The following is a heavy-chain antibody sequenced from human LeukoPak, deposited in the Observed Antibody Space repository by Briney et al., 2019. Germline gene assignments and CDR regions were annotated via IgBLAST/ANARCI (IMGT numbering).Heavy chain of an antibody. D-gene: IGHD2-8*01. J-gene: IGHJ6*02. CDR2: INPSSTTF. CDR1: GFIFSTFR. Sequence: GGSLTLSYAASGFIFSTFRMNWVRQAPGKGLEWISYINPSSTTFYYADSVKGRFTISRDNAKNSLYLQMNSLRDGDTAIYYCAVDHTSGTIYHGLDVWGQGTTVTVSS. CDR3: AVDHTSGTIYHGLDV. V-gene: IGHV3-48*02.